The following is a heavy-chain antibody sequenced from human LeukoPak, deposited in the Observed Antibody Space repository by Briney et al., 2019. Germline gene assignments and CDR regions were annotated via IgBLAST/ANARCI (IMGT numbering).Heavy chain of an antibody. J-gene: IGHJ6*02. V-gene: IGHV3-33*01. CDR3: ARDQIPGGDWLPRLYGMDV. CDR1: GFTFSSYG. D-gene: IGHD3-9*01. Sequence: GGSLRLSCAASGFTFSSYGMHWVRQAPGKGLEWVAVTWYDGSNKYYADSVKGRFTISRDNSKNTLYLQMNNLRAEDTAVYYCARDQIPGGDWLPRLYGMDVWGQGTTVTVSS. CDR2: TWYDGSNK.